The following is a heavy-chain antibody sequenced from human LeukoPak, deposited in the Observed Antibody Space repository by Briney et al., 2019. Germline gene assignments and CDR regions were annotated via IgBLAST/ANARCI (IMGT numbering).Heavy chain of an antibody. CDR1: GYTFTSYG. D-gene: IGHD6-19*01. Sequence: ASVRVSCKASGYTFTSYGISWVRQAPGQGLEWMGWISAYNGNTNYAQKLQGRVTMTTDTSTSTAYMELRSLRPDDTAVYYCARSAVVAVAGTKDYWGQGTLVTVSS. V-gene: IGHV1-18*01. CDR3: ARSAVVAVAGTKDY. CDR2: ISAYNGNT. J-gene: IGHJ4*02.